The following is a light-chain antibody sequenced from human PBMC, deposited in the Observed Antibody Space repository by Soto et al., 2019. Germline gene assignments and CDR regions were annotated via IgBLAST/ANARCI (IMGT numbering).Light chain of an antibody. CDR3: SSYAGSSTWV. V-gene: IGLV2-8*01. J-gene: IGLJ3*02. Sequence: QSAPTQPPSASGSPGQSATISCTGTSSDVGGYNYVSWYQQYPGKAPKLMIYEVSKRPSGVPDRFSGSKSGNTASLTVSGLQAEDEADYYCSSYAGSSTWVFGGGTKLIVL. CDR2: EVS. CDR1: SSDVGGYNY.